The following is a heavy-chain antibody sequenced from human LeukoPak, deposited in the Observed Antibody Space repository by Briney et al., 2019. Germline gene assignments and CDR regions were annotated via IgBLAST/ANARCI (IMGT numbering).Heavy chain of an antibody. D-gene: IGHD3-10*01. Sequence: SETLSLTCTVSGGAISSYSWSWIRQPPGKGLEWIAYIYYSGSTNYNPSLKSRVTVSVDTSKNQFSLHLSSVTAADTAVYYCARVGGSGSYYPFDYWGQGTLVTVSS. CDR1: GGAISSYS. CDR3: ARVGGSGSYYPFDY. V-gene: IGHV4-59*01. CDR2: IYYSGST. J-gene: IGHJ4*02.